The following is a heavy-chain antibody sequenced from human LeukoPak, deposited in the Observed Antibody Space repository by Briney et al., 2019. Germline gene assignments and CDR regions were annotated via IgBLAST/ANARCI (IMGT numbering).Heavy chain of an antibody. CDR2: MNPNSGNT. CDR3: ATPGIAAAGSDY. D-gene: IGHD6-13*01. Sequence: GASVKVSCKASGYTFTSYDINWVRQATGQGLEWMGWMNPNSGNTGYAQKFQGRVTMTRNTSISTAYMELSSLRSEDTAVYYCATPGIAAAGSDYWGQGTLVTVSS. V-gene: IGHV1-8*01. J-gene: IGHJ4*02. CDR1: GYTFTSYD.